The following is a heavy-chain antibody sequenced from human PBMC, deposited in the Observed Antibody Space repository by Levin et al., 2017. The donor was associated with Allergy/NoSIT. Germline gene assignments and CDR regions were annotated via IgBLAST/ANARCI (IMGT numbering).Heavy chain of an antibody. D-gene: IGHD2-2*01. V-gene: IGHV5-51*01. J-gene: IGHJ3*02. CDR1: GYSFTSYW. CDR3: ARTERYCSSTSCYAFLGGAFDI. CDR2: IYPDDSDT. Sequence: GESLKISCKGSGYSFTSYWIGWVRQMPGKGPEWMGLIYPDDSDTRYSPSFQGRVTISADKSINTAYLQWSSLKASDTAMYYCARTERYCSSTSCYAFLGGAFDIWGQGTMVTVSS.